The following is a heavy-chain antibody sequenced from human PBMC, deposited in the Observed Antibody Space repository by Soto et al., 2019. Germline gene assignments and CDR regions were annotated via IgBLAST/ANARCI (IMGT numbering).Heavy chain of an antibody. D-gene: IGHD3-10*01. CDR3: ARQKPTYYYGSGTGYYYYMDV. CDR2: IYPGDSDT. CDR1: GYSFTSYW. J-gene: IGHJ6*03. V-gene: IGHV5-51*01. Sequence: GESLKISCKGSGYSFTSYWIGWVRQMPGKGLEWMGIIYPGDSDTRYSPSFQGQVTISADKSISTAYLQWSSLKASDTAMYYCARQKPTYYYGSGTGYYYYMDVWGKGTTVTVSS.